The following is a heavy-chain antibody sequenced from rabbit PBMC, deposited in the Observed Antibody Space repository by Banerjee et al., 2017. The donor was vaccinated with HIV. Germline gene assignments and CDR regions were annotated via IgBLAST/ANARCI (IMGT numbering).Heavy chain of an antibody. CDR2: IWTGVSGST. D-gene: IGHD6-1*01. Sequence: QEQLVESGGGLVQPGGSLKLSCKASGFDLSSSYYMCWVRQAPGKGLEWIACIWTGVSGSTYYASWAKGRFTISKTSSTTVTLQVTSLTAADTATYFCARGVGDAGDGYALWGPGTLVTVS. CDR1: GFDLSSSYY. V-gene: IGHV1S45*01. J-gene: IGHJ6*01. CDR3: ARGVGDAGDGYAL.